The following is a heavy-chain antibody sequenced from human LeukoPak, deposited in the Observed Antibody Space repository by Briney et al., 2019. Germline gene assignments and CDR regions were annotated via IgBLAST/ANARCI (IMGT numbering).Heavy chain of an antibody. Sequence: SETLSLTCTVSGGSISSSSYYWGWIRQPPGKGLEWIGSIYYSGSTYYNPSLKSRATISVDTSKNQFSLKLSSVTAADTAVYYCARAVTSSSSWYKWVNWFDPWGQGTLVTVSS. CDR2: IYYSGST. J-gene: IGHJ5*02. CDR1: GGSISSSSYY. D-gene: IGHD6-13*01. V-gene: IGHV4-39*07. CDR3: ARAVTSSSSWYKWVNWFDP.